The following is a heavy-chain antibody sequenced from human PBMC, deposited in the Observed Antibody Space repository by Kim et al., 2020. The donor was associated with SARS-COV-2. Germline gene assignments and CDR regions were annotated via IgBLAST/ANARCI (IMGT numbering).Heavy chain of an antibody. CDR2: GST. J-gene: IGHJ5*02. CDR3: AREETWFDP. V-gene: IGHV4-59*01. Sequence: GSTNYNPSLQSRVTISVDTSKNQFSRKLSSVTAADTAVYYCAREETWFDPWGKGTLVTVSS.